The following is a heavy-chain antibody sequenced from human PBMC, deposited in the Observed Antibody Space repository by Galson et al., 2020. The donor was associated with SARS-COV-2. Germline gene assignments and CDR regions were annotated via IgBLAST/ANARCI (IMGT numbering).Heavy chain of an antibody. J-gene: IGHJ4*02. V-gene: IGHV3-11*05. D-gene: IGHD1-20*01. CDR2: ISGSGSDA. CDR3: ARDITAPGATLYFDW. Sequence: GESLKISCAASGFAFSNYYMSWIRQAPGKGPEWLSYISGSGSDATYADSVKGRFTISRDTAKNSLYLQMNSLRAEDTAVYFCARDITAPGATLYFDWWGQGTLVTVSS. CDR1: GFAFSNYY.